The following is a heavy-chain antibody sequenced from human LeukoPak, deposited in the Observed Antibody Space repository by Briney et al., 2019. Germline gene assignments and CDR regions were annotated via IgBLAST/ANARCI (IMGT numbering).Heavy chain of an antibody. CDR2: VRYDGSNK. V-gene: IGHV3-30*02. D-gene: IGHD3-22*01. Sequence: GGSLRLSCAASGFTFSNYGMHWVRQAPGKGLEWVAFVRYDGSNKYYADSVKGRFTISRDNSKNTLYLQMNSLRTEDTAVYYCAKVERYFYDSSGSNFDSWGQGTLVTVS. CDR1: GFTFSNYG. J-gene: IGHJ4*02. CDR3: AKVERYFYDSSGSNFDS.